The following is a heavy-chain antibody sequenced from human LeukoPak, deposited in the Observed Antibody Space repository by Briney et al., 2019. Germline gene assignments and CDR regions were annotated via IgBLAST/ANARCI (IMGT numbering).Heavy chain of an antibody. CDR3: ARNMRGPGWFYYYYMDV. CDR1: GFTFSSYW. CDR2: IKQGGSEK. D-gene: IGHD3-10*01. V-gene: IGHV3-7*01. Sequence: PGGSLRLSCAASGFTFSSYWMSWVRQAPGKGLEWVANIKQGGSEKYYVDSVKGRFTISRDNAKNSLYLQMNSLRAEDTAVYYCARNMRGPGWFYYYYMDVWGKGTTVTVSS. J-gene: IGHJ6*03.